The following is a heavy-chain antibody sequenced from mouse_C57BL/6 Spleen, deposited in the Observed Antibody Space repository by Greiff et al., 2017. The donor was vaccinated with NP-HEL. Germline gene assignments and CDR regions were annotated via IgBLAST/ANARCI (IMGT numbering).Heavy chain of an antibody. CDR3: ARHEGPYYYGSSSYFDY. Sequence: VQLQQSGAELVKPGASVKLSCKASGYTFTEYTIHWVKQRSGQGLEWIGWFYPGSGSIKYNEKFKDKATLTADKSSSTVYMELSRLTSEDSAVYFCARHEGPYYYGSSSYFDYWGQGTTLTVSS. V-gene: IGHV1-62-2*01. D-gene: IGHD1-1*01. CDR1: GYTFTEYT. CDR2: FYPGSGSI. J-gene: IGHJ2*01.